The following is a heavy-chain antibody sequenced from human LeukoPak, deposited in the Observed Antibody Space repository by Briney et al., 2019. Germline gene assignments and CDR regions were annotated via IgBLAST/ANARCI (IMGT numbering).Heavy chain of an antibody. V-gene: IGHV3-7*05. D-gene: IGHD2-21*02. CDR3: ARAEGGPATAIY. J-gene: IGHJ4*02. CDR1: GFTFSSHW. CDR2: INQDGSEK. Sequence: AGGSLRLSCAASGFTFSSHWMSWVRQAPGKGLEWVASINQDGSEKYSVDSVKGRFTISRDNAKNALYLQMNSLRAEDTALYYCARAEGGPATAIYWGQGTLVTVSS.